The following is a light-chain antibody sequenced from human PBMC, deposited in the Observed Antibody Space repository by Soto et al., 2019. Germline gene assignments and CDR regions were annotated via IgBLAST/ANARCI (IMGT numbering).Light chain of an antibody. CDR3: QQYGSSLIT. CDR2: CAS. J-gene: IGKJ5*01. CDR1: QSVKSRL. V-gene: IGKV3-20*01. Sequence: ENVLTQSPGTLSLSPGEGATLSCRASQSVKSRLLAWYQQKPGQAPRLLIDCASNRATGIPDRFSGSGSGTDFTLTINRLEPEDFAVYYCQQYGSSLITFGQGTRLEIK.